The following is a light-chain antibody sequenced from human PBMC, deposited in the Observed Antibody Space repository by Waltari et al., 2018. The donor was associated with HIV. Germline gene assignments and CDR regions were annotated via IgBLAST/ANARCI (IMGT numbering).Light chain of an antibody. CDR3: SFYGGSNILV. CDR1: SSDLGVYNP. CDR2: EVS. Sequence: QSALTQPPSASGSPGQSVTIPCTGASSDLGVYNPVSWYQPRPGKAPKVIISEVSKRSSGVPNRFSGSTSGNTASLTVSGLQADDEAEYFCSFYGGSNILVFGGGTKLTVL. V-gene: IGLV2-8*01. J-gene: IGLJ2*01.